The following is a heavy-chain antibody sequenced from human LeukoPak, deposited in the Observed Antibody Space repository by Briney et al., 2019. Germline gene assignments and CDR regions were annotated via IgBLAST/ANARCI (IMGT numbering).Heavy chain of an antibody. CDR2: IYYSGST. CDR3: ARAPLYGDLYYFDY. J-gene: IGHJ4*02. D-gene: IGHD4-17*01. CDR1: GGSISSSSYY. Sequence: SETLSLTCTVSGGSISSSSYYWGWIRQPPGKGLEWIGSIYYSGSTNYNPSLKSRVTISVDTSKNQFSLKLSSVTAADTAVYYCARAPLYGDLYYFDYWGQGTLVTVSS. V-gene: IGHV4-39*07.